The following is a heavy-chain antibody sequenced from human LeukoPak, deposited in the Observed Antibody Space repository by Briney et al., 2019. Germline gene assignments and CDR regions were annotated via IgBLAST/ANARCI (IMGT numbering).Heavy chain of an antibody. CDR3: AREPGLIVGAT. CDR1: GFTFSTYW. J-gene: IGHJ4*02. D-gene: IGHD1-26*01. V-gene: IGHV3-74*01. CDR2: IKSDGSNI. Sequence: GGSLRLSCAASGFTFSTYWMHWVRQAPGKGLVWVSRIKSDGSNILYGDSVKGRFTTSRDNAKNSLYLQMNSLRAEDTAVYYCAREPGLIVGATWGQGTLVTVSS.